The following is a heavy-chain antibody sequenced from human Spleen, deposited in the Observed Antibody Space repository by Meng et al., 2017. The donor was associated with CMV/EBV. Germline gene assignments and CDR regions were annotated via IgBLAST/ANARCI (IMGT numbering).Heavy chain of an antibody. V-gene: IGHV3-9*01. CDR1: GFTFDDYA. D-gene: IGHD3-22*01. J-gene: IGHJ4*02. Sequence: SLKISCAASGFTFDDYAMHWVRQAPGKGLEWVSGISWNSGSIGYADSVKGRFTISRDNAKNSLYLQINSLRAEDTALYYCAKDFLPARYYDSSGYAFDYWGQGTLVTVSS. CDR2: ISWNSGSI. CDR3: AKDFLPARYYDSSGYAFDY.